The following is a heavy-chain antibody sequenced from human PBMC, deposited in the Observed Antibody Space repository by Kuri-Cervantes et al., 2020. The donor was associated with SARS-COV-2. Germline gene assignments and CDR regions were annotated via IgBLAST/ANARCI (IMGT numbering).Heavy chain of an antibody. D-gene: IGHD3-22*01. J-gene: IGHJ4*02. CDR3: ARDHITYYDSSGAHDY. CDR1: GFTFSSYS. V-gene: IGHV3-21*01. CDR2: ISSSSSYI. Sequence: GESLKISCAASGFTFSSYSMHWVRQAPGKGLEWVSSISSSSSYIYYADSVKGRFTISRDNAKNSLYLQMNSLRAEDTAVYYCARDHITYYDSSGAHDYWGQGTLVTVSS.